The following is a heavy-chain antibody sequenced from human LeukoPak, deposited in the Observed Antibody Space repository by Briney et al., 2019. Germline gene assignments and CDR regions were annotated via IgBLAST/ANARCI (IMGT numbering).Heavy chain of an antibody. CDR3: ARDLQLLWFGDSAYGMDV. Sequence: GGSLRLSCAASGFTFSSYEMNWVRQAPGKGLEWVSYISSSGSTIYYADSVKGRFTISRDNAKNSLYLQMNSLRAEDTAVYYCARDLQLLWFGDSAYGMDVWGQGTTVTVSS. V-gene: IGHV3-48*03. CDR1: GFTFSSYE. CDR2: ISSSGSTI. D-gene: IGHD3-10*01. J-gene: IGHJ6*02.